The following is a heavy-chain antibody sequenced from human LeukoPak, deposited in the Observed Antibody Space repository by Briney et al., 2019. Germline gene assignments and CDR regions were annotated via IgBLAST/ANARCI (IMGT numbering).Heavy chain of an antibody. J-gene: IGHJ4*02. CDR3: AKGEGGTGFGELLWDY. Sequence: GGSLRLSCAASGFTFSSYAMSWVRQAPGKGLEWVSAISGSGGSTYYADSVKGRFTISRDNSKNTLYLQMNSLRAEDTAVYYCAKGEGGTGFGELLWDYWGQGTLVTVSS. V-gene: IGHV3-23*01. D-gene: IGHD3-10*01. CDR1: GFTFSSYA. CDR2: ISGSGGST.